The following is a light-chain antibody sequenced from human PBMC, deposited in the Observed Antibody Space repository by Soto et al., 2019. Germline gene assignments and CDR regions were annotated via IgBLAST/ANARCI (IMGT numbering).Light chain of an antibody. CDR2: GAS. CDR1: QSVSRN. J-gene: IGKJ4*01. Sequence: EIVMTQSPATLSVSPGERATLSCRASQSVSRNLAWYQQKPGQAPRLLIYGASTRATGIPARFSGSGSGTEFTLTISSLQSEDFPVYYCQQYYNWPPLTFGGGTKVEIK. CDR3: QQYYNWPPLT. V-gene: IGKV3-15*01.